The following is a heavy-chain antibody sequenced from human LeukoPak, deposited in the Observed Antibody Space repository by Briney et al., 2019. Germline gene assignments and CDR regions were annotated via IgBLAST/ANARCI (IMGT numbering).Heavy chain of an antibody. CDR2: INHSGST. D-gene: IGHD6-19*01. J-gene: IGHJ6*02. V-gene: IGHV4-34*01. CDR1: GGSFSGYY. Sequence: SETLSLTCAVYGGSFSGYYWSWIRQPPGKGLEWIGEINHSGSTNYNPSLKSRVIISVDTSKNQFSLKLSSVTAADTAVYYCARGRYSSGWKYYYYGMDVWGQGTTVTVSS. CDR3: ARGRYSSGWKYYYYGMDV.